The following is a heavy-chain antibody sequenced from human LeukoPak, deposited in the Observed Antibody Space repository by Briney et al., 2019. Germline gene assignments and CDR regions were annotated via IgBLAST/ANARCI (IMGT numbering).Heavy chain of an antibody. CDR2: INPNSGGT. D-gene: IGHD3-22*01. CDR1: GYTFTSYG. V-gene: IGHV1-2*02. CDR3: ARYYYDSSGYYNFDY. J-gene: IGHJ4*02. Sequence: ASVKVSCKASGYTFTSYGISWVRQAPGQGLEWMGWINPNSGGTNYAQKFQGRVTMTRDTSISTAYMELSRLRSDDTAVYYCARYYYDSSGYYNFDYWGQGTLVTVSS.